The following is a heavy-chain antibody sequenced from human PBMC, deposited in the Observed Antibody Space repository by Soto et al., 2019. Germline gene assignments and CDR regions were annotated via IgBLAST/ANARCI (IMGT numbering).Heavy chain of an antibody. CDR1: AGSISSYY. Sequence: SETLSFTCTVSAGSISSYYWGWIRQPPGKGLEWIGYIYYSGSTNYNPSLKSRVTISVDTSKNQFSLKLSSVTAADTAVYYFARHICRSGTTQYYYYMDVWGNGTTVTLSS. J-gene: IGHJ6*03. V-gene: IGHV4-59*08. D-gene: IGHD1-1*01. CDR2: IYYSGST. CDR3: ARHICRSGTTQYYYYMDV.